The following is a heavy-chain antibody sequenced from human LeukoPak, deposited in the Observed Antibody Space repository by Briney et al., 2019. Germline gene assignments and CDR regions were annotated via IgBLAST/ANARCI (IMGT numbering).Heavy chain of an antibody. Sequence: PGGSLRLSCAASGFTFANYAMSWVCQGPGKGLEWVSTISGSGGSTYYADSVKGRFTISRDNSTNTLFLQMNSLRAGDTAVYFCAKDQKSIAATGYDYWGQGTLVTVSS. CDR3: AKDQKSIAATGYDY. D-gene: IGHD6-13*01. V-gene: IGHV3-23*01. CDR1: GFTFANYA. CDR2: ISGSGGST. J-gene: IGHJ4*02.